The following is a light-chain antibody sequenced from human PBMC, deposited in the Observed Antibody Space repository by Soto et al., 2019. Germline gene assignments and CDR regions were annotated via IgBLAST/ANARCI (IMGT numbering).Light chain of an antibody. CDR2: GND. V-gene: IGLV1-40*01. J-gene: IGLJ2*01. CDR1: SSNLGSGFD. CDR3: QSYDTRLTGRVV. Sequence: QSVLTQPPSVSGAPGQRVTISCTGSSSNLGSGFDVHWYQQLPGTAPKLLIYGNDNRPSGVPDRFSGFKSRASASLTITGLQAEDEADYYCQSYDTRLTGRVVFGGGTKVTVL.